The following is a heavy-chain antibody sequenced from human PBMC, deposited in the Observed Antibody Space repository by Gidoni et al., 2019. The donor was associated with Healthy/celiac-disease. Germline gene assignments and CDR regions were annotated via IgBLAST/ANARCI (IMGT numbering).Heavy chain of an antibody. D-gene: IGHD2-2*01. V-gene: IGHV1-8*01. CDR1: GYTFTSYD. CDR2: MNPNSGNT. CDR3: ARGRPGVVPAAIVDYFDY. Sequence: QVQLVQSGAEVKKPGASVKVSCKASGYTFTSYDVNWVRQATGQGLEWMGWMNPNSGNTGYAQKFQGRVTMTRNTSISTAYMELSSLRSEDTAVYYCARGRPGVVPAAIVDYFDYWGQGTLVTVSS. J-gene: IGHJ4*02.